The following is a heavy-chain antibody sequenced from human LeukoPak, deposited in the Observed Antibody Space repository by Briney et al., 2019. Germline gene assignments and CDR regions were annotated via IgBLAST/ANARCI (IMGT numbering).Heavy chain of an antibody. Sequence: GGSLRLSSAASGFTVSTYEMNWVRQAPGKGLEWVSYINSRDNIIYYADSVKGRFTISRDNAKNSLSLQMNSLRAEDTAVYYCARGGYCTSTICYSLNAFDIWGQGTMVTVSS. J-gene: IGHJ3*02. V-gene: IGHV3-48*03. CDR3: ARGGYCTSTICYSLNAFDI. CDR2: INSRDNII. D-gene: IGHD2-2*01. CDR1: GFTVSTYE.